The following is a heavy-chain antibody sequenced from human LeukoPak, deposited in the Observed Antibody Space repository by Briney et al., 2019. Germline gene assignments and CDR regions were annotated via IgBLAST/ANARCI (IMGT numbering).Heavy chain of an antibody. CDR2: IHYSGST. J-gene: IGHJ5*02. CDR3: ARLFEYNSGNRWFDP. CDR1: GGSFSGSNSY. D-gene: IGHD1-1*01. V-gene: IGHV4-39*01. Sequence: SETLSLTCAVSGGSFSGSNSYWGWIRQPPGKGLEWTATIHYSGSTYYNQSLKSRATISVDTSKNQFSLKLSSVTAADTAVYYCARLFEYNSGNRWFDPWGQGTLVTVSS.